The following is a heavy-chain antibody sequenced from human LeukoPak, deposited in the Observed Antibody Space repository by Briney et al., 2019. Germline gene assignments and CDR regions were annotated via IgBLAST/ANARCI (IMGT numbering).Heavy chain of an antibody. Sequence: GGSLRLSCAASGFTFSTYGMNWVRQAPGKGLEWVSAVSGSGSTTYYARSVKGRFTVSRDNSKNTLYLQMNSLRVDDTAVYYCAKSLDYGGNRARLDFWGQGALVTVSS. V-gene: IGHV3-23*01. J-gene: IGHJ4*02. CDR3: AKSLDYGGNRARLDF. D-gene: IGHD4-23*01. CDR1: GFTFSTYG. CDR2: VSGSGSTT.